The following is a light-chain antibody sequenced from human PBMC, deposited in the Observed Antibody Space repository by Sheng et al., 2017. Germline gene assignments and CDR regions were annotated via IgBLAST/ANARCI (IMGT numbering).Light chain of an antibody. CDR1: HSISSW. CDR3: QQYNTYPFT. J-gene: IGKJ3*01. V-gene: IGKV1-5*03. Sequence: DIQMTQSPSTLSASVGDRVTITCRASHSISSWLAWYQQKPGKAPKVLIYKASSLESGVPSRFSGSASGTEFSLTISSLQPDDFATYYCQQYNTYPFTFGPGTKVEIK. CDR2: KAS.